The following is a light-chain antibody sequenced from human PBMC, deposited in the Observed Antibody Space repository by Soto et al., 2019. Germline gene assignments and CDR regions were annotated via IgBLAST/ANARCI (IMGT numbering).Light chain of an antibody. CDR1: SSDVGGYNY. V-gene: IGLV2-8*01. J-gene: IGLJ1*01. CDR3: SSYASSSNG. Sequence: QSALTQPPSASGSPGQSVAISCTGTSSDVGGYNYVSWYQQHPGKAPKLMIYEVNKRPSGVPDRFSGSKSGNTASLTVSGLQAEDESDYYCSSYASSSNGFGTGTKVTGL. CDR2: EVN.